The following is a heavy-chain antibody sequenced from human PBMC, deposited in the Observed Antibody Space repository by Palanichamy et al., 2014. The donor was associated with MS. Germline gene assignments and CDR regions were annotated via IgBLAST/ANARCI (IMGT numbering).Heavy chain of an antibody. J-gene: IGHJ4*02. CDR3: ARHSSLPFDY. D-gene: IGHD6-6*01. V-gene: IGHV1-2*02. CDR2: INPNSGGT. CDR1: GYTFTGYY. Sequence: QVQLVQSGAEVKKPGASVKVSCKASGYTFTGYYMHWVRQAPGQGLEWMGWINPNSGGTNYARKFQGRVTMTRDTSISTAYMELSRLRSDDTAVYYCARHSSLPFDYWGQGTLVTVSS.